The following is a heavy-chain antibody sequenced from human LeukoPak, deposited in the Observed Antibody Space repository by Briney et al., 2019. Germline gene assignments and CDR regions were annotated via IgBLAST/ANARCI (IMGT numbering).Heavy chain of an antibody. J-gene: IGHJ4*02. CDR3: ARDKSYGYSSGSFDY. CDR1: GFTFSSYA. D-gene: IGHD6-19*01. V-gene: IGHV3-30*01. CDR2: ISYGGSNK. Sequence: GGSLRLSCAASGFTFSSYAMHWVRQAPGKGLEWVAVISYGGSNKYYADSVKGRFTISRDNSKNTLYLQMNSLRAEDTAVYYCARDKSYGYSSGSFDYWGQGTLVTVSS.